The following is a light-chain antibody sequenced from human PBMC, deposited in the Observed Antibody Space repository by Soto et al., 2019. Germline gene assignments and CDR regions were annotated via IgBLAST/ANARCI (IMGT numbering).Light chain of an antibody. V-gene: IGKV1-5*03. Sequence: DIQMTQSPPTLSASVGDRVTITCRASQSISSWLAWYQQKPGKAPKLLIYKASSLESGVPSRFSGSGSGTEFTLTISSLQPDDFATYYCQQYNTLKVTFGGGTKVEIK. J-gene: IGKJ4*01. CDR1: QSISSW. CDR2: KAS. CDR3: QQYNTLKVT.